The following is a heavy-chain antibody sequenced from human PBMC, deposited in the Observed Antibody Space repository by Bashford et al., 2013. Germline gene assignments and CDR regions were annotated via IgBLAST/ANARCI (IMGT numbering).Heavy chain of an antibody. J-gene: IGHJ4*02. CDR3: ARAPIGGRGYCSSTICYEFDY. Sequence: ASVKVSCKASGYTFNNYAMHWVRQAPGQRLEWMGWINTGNGNTKYSQKFQGRVSISRDTSASTAYMDLSSLRSEDTAVYYCARAPIGGRGYCSSTICYEFDYWGQGTLVTVSS. V-gene: IGHV1-3*04. CDR1: GYTFNNYA. CDR2: INTGNGNT. D-gene: IGHD2-2*03.